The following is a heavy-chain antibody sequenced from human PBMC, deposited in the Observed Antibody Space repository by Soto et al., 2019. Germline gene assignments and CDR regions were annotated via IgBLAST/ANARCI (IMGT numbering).Heavy chain of an antibody. J-gene: IGHJ5*02. CDR1: GYTFTCHY. V-gene: IGHV1-2*06. Sequence: ASVKVSCKACGYTFTCHYIHWVRQAPEQGPAWTGQTSPESADTAYATKLQGRIPMTQDTSIPTVNMKFTTLSPADPAVYYCGRGRSGQIVVFSWGQGTPVTVSS. D-gene: IGHD3-3*01. CDR2: TSPESADT. CDR3: GRGRSGQIVVFS.